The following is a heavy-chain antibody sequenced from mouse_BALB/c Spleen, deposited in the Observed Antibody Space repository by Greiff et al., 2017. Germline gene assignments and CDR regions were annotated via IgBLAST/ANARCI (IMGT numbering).Heavy chain of an antibody. CDR2: ISSGGSYT. Sequence: EVQVVESGGGLVKPGGSLKLSCAASGFTFSSYTMSWVRQTPEKRLEWVATISSGGSYTYYPDSVKGRFTISRDNAKNTLYLQMSSLKSEDTAMYYCTRDGTGTFYAMDYWGQGTSVTVSS. CDR3: TRDGTGTFYAMDY. D-gene: IGHD4-1*01. V-gene: IGHV5-6-4*01. J-gene: IGHJ4*01. CDR1: GFTFSSYT.